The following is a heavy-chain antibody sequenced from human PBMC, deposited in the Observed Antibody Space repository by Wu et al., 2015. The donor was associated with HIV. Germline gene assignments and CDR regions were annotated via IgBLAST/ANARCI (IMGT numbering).Heavy chain of an antibody. CDR1: GDSIGKDGYY. D-gene: IGHD4-17*01. V-gene: IGHV4-30-4*08. Sequence: QVQLQESGPGLVKPSQTLSLTCIVSGDSIGKDGYYWSWIRQPPGKGLEWIGYIYYSGRTDYSPSLRSRVSMTMDTSKNHFSLNLTSVTAADTALYYCARAATVTTGFDYWGQGALVTVSP. CDR3: ARAATVTTGFDY. J-gene: IGHJ4*02. CDR2: IYYSGRT.